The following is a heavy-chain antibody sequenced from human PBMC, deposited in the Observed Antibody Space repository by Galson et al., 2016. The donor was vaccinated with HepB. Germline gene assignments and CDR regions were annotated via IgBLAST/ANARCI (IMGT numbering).Heavy chain of an antibody. CDR2: ISWNSGNI. V-gene: IGHV3-9*01. CDR1: GFTFDDYA. D-gene: IGHD6-13*01. J-gene: IGHJ4*02. Sequence: SLRLSCAASGFTFDDYAMHWVRQAPGKGLEWVSGISWNSGNIGYADSVRGRFTISRDDSMNTVFLQMDSLRAEDTAVYYCARAGVSNWPDFDFWGQGALVTVSS. CDR3: ARAGVSNWPDFDF.